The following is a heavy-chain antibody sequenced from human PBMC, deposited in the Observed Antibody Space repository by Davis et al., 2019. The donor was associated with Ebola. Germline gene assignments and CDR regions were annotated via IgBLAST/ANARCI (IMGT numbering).Heavy chain of an antibody. V-gene: IGHV3-11*01. CDR3: AREPTVSTGY. CDR1: GFTFSDYY. CDR2: ISSSGSTI. D-gene: IGHD4-17*01. J-gene: IGHJ4*02. Sequence: GESLKISCAASGFTFSDYYMSWIRQAPGKGLEWVSYISSSGSTIYYADSVKGRFTISRDNAKNSLYLQMNGLRAEDTAVYYCAREPTVSTGYWGQGTLVTVSS.